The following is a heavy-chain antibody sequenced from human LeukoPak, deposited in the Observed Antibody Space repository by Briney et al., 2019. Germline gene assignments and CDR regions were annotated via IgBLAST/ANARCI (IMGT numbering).Heavy chain of an antibody. CDR3: TRDRAQQYFEY. J-gene: IGHJ4*02. D-gene: IGHD1-1*01. CDR1: RFTFRNYG. V-gene: IGHV3-33*01. Sequence: GGSLRLSCAASRFTFRNYGMHWVRQAPGKGLERVATIWYDGSNQYYADSVKGRFTISRDNSKNMLHLQINSLSAEDTAVYYCTRDRAQQYFEYWGQGTLVTVSS. CDR2: IWYDGSNQ.